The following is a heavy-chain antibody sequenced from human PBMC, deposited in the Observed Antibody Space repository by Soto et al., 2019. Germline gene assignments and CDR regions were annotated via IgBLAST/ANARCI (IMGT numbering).Heavy chain of an antibody. D-gene: IGHD6-13*01. V-gene: IGHV1-69*12. CDR2: IIAFSDIV. J-gene: IGHJ6*02. CDR1: GGTFGIYA. CDR3: ARSLDSSSWFHSGNSYYYYGMDV. Sequence: QVQLVQSGAEVKKPGSSVKVSCKASGGTFGIYAITWVRQAPGQGLEWMGGIIAFSDIVNYKQKLQGRVTYTADESTNTAYMDLSSLRSEDTSVYYCARSLDSSSWFHSGNSYYYYGMDVWGQGTTVTVSS.